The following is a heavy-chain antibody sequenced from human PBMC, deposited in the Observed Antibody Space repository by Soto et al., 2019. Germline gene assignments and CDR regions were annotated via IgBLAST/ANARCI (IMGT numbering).Heavy chain of an antibody. CDR2: IYYSGST. CDR1: GGSISSSSYY. D-gene: IGHD3-10*01. V-gene: IGHV4-39*01. Sequence: SETLSLTCTVSGGSISSSSYYWGWIRQPPGKGLEWIGGIYYSGSTYYNPSLKSRVTISVDTSKNQFSLKLSSVTAADTAVYYCASGSFRELLWFGDDRRGYYFDYWGQGTLVTVSS. CDR3: ASGSFRELLWFGDDRRGYYFDY. J-gene: IGHJ4*02.